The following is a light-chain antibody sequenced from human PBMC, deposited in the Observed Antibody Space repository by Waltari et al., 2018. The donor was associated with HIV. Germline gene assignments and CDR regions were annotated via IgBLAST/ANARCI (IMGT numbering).Light chain of an antibody. CDR1: QYIDNI. J-gene: IGKJ3*01. Sequence: DIHMTQSPSSLSASVGARVAITCRASQYIDNILSLYQHKPGKALRLLLHGASRLQSGVPPKFSGSGSGTDVTLTITSLQAEDFASYLCRQRLSTPRSFGPRTKVDLK. CDR2: GAS. CDR3: RQRLSTPRS. V-gene: IGKV1-39*01.